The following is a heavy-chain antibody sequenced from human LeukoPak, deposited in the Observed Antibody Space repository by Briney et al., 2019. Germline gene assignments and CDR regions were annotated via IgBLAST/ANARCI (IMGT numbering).Heavy chain of an antibody. CDR1: GYTFTSYA. Sequence: ASVKVSCKASGYTFTSYAMNWVRQAPGQGLEWMGWINTNTGNPTYAQGFTGRFVFSLDTSVSTAYLQISSLKAEDTAVYYCARGLRFLEWLSDFDYWGQGILVTVSS. V-gene: IGHV7-4-1*02. D-gene: IGHD3-3*01. CDR2: INTNTGNP. CDR3: ARGLRFLEWLSDFDY. J-gene: IGHJ4*02.